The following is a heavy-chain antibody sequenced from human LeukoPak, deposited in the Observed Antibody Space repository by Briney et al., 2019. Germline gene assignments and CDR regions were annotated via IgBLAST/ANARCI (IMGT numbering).Heavy chain of an antibody. D-gene: IGHD3-22*01. J-gene: IGHJ6*02. CDR3: ARGVVIPPYYYGMDV. V-gene: IGHV4-59*01. CDR1: GGSISSYY. CDR2: IYYSGST. Sequence: PSETLSLTCTGSGGSISSYYWSWIRQPPGKGLEWIGYIYYSGSTNYNPSLKSRVTISVDTSKNQFSLKLSSVTAADTAVYYCARGVVIPPYYYGMDVWGQGTTVTVSS.